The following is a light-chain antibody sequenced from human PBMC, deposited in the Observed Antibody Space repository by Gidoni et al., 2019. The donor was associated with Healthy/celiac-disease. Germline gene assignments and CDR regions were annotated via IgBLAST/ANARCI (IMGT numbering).Light chain of an antibody. J-gene: IGKJ4*01. CDR1: QSVLYSSNNKIY. V-gene: IGKV4-1*01. CDR3: QQYYSTPLT. Sequence: DIVMTQSPDSLAVSLGERATINCKSSQSVLYSSNNKIYLAWYQQKPGQPPKLLIYWASTRESGVPDRFSGSGSGTDFTLTISSLQAEDVAVYYCQQYYSTPLTFXGXTKVXIK. CDR2: WAS.